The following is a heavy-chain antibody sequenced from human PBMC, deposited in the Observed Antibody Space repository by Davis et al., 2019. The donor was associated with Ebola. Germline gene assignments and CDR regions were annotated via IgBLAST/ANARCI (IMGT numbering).Heavy chain of an antibody. Sequence: GGSLRLSCAASGFTFDDYAMHWVRQAPGKGLEWVSGISWNSGSIGYADSVKGRFTISRDNAKNSLYLQMNSLRAEETALDYCAKAGSGWPGELDYWGQGNLVT. CDR3: AKAGSGWPGELDY. V-gene: IGHV3-9*01. CDR1: GFTFDDYA. CDR2: ISWNSGSI. D-gene: IGHD6-19*01. J-gene: IGHJ4*02.